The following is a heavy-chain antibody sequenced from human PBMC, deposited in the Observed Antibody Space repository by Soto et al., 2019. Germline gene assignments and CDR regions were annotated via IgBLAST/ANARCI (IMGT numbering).Heavy chain of an antibody. J-gene: IGHJ4*02. D-gene: IGHD3-16*01. CDR3: ATGLKDASNRPSFDS. CDR2: ILSLESHK. V-gene: IGHV3-11*01. CDR1: GFNFSDYY. Sequence: GGSLKLSCSGSGFNFSDYYMNWIRQTPVKGLEWVSSILSLESHKYYAASVMGRFSISRDNAKKSLFLQMNNLRAEDTGIYFCATGLKDASNRPSFDSWGPGTPVTVSS.